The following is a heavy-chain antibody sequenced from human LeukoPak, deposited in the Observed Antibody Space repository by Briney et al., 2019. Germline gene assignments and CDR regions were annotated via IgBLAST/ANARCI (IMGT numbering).Heavy chain of an antibody. Sequence: KDGESLKISCKGSGYSFTNYWIGWVRQMPGKGLDWMGIIYPGDSDTRYSPSFQGQVTISADKSISTAYLQWSSLKASDTAMYYCARHQGRNTFWSGYYSWGQGTLVTVSS. CDR1: GYSFTNYW. J-gene: IGHJ4*02. CDR3: ARHQGRNTFWSGYYS. V-gene: IGHV5-51*01. CDR2: IYPGDSDT. D-gene: IGHD3-3*01.